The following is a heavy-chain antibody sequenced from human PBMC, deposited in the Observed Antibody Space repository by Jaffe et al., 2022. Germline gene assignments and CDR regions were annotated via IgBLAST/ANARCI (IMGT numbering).Heavy chain of an antibody. Sequence: QLQLQESGPGLVKPSETLSLTCTVSGGSISSSSYYWGWIRQPPGKGLEWIGSIYYSGSTYYNPSLKSRVTISVDTSKNQFSLKLSSVTAADTAVYYCARRVGGYYSRFRELSYYYYMDVWGKGTTVTVSS. CDR1: GGSISSSSYY. CDR2: IYYSGST. V-gene: IGHV4-39*01. CDR3: ARRVGGYYSRFRELSYYYYMDV. J-gene: IGHJ6*03. D-gene: IGHD3-10*01.